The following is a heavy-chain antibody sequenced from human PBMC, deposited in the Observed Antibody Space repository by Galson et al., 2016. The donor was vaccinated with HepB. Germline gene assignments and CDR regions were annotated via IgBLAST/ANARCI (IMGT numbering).Heavy chain of an antibody. CDR1: GITFSDYH. CDR2: ISYDGSNK. D-gene: IGHD4-11*01. J-gene: IGHJ4*02. V-gene: IGHV3-30-3*01. Sequence: SLRLSCAASGITFSDYHMHWVRQAPGKGLEWVALISYDGSNKYYADSVKGRFTISRENSKNTVYLQINSLRAEDTAVYYCAREGPRGMTTGDYWGQGTLVIVSS. CDR3: AREGPRGMTTGDY.